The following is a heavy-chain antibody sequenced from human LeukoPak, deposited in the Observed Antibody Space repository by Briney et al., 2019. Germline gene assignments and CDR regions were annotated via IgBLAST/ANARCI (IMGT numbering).Heavy chain of an antibody. Sequence: PSETLSLTCTVSGGSINKYYWTWIRQPPGKGLEWIGSIYYSGSTNYNPSLKSRVTISGDTSKNQCSLKLSSVTAADTSVYYCARSRTYYYDSSGYPGAFDIWGQGTMVTVSS. CDR3: ARSRTYYYDSSGYPGAFDI. D-gene: IGHD3-22*01. CDR1: GGSINKYY. CDR2: IYYSGST. J-gene: IGHJ3*02. V-gene: IGHV4-59*01.